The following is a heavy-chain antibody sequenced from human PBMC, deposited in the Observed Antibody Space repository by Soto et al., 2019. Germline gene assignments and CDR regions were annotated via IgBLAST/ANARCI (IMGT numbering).Heavy chain of an antibody. V-gene: IGHV3-9*01. CDR2: VSWNSATI. D-gene: IGHD3-9*01. Sequence: EVLMVEFGGVLAQPGRSLRLSCAPSGFSFDDSAMHWVLQGPGKGLEWVSGVSWNSATIGYADAVKGRFTISRDNGKKSLYLQMNSLRPEDTALYYCASTPTLRSFDRLTWGTNDYWGQGTLVTVSS. CDR3: ASTPTLRSFDRLTWGTNDY. CDR1: GFSFDDSA. J-gene: IGHJ4*02.